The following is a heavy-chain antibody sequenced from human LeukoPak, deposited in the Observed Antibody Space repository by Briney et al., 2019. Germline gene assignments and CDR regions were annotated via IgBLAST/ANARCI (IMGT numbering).Heavy chain of an antibody. CDR1: GYTFTSYG. D-gene: IGHD5-18*01. J-gene: IGHJ5*02. CDR3: ARDRYSYGSRWFDP. V-gene: IGHV1-18*01. Sequence: ASVKVSCKASGYTFTSYGISWVRQAPGQGLERMGWISAYNGNTNYAQKLQGRVTMTTDTSTSTAYMELRSLRSDDTAVYYCARDRYSYGSRWFDPWGQGTLVTVSS. CDR2: ISAYNGNT.